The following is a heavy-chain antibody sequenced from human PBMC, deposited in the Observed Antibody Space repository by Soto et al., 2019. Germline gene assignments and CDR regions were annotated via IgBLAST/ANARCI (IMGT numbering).Heavy chain of an antibody. Sequence: EVQLVESGGGLVQPGGSLRLSCAASGFTVSSNYMSWVRQAPGKGLEWVSVIFSGGSTYYADSVKGRFTISRHNSKNTLYLQMNSLRAEDTAVYYCARQNGGPYCSGGSCYEAPYYYYYMDVWGKGTTVTVSS. D-gene: IGHD2-15*01. CDR1: GFTVSSNY. CDR3: ARQNGGPYCSGGSCYEAPYYYYYMDV. V-gene: IGHV3-53*04. CDR2: IFSGGST. J-gene: IGHJ6*03.